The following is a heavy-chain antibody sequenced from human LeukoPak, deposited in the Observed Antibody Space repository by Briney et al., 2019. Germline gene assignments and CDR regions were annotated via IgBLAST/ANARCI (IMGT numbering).Heavy chain of an antibody. CDR2: INHSGST. CDR1: GGSFSGYY. Sequence: PSETLSLTCAVYGGSFSGYYWGWIRQPPGKGLEWIGEINHSGSTNYNPSLKSRVTISVDTSKNQFSLKLSSVTAADTAVYYCARTPRDCSGGSCYSDYWGQGTLVTVSS. J-gene: IGHJ4*02. D-gene: IGHD2-15*01. V-gene: IGHV4-34*01. CDR3: ARTPRDCSGGSCYSDY.